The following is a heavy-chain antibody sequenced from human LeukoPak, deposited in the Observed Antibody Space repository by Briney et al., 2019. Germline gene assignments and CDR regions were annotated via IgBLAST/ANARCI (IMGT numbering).Heavy chain of an antibody. D-gene: IGHD4-23*01. J-gene: IGHJ4*02. CDR1: GGSISRGGYS. V-gene: IGHV4-30-2*01. Sequence: PSETLSLTCAVSGGSISRGGYSWNWIRQPPGKGLEWIGYIYHSGSTYYSPSLKSRVTISADMSKNQFSPKLSSVTAADTAVYYCAREGYGGNAFDYWGQGTLVTVSS. CDR3: AREGYGGNAFDY. CDR2: IYHSGST.